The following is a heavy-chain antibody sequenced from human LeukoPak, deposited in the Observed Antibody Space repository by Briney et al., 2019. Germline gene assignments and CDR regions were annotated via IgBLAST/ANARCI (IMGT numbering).Heavy chain of an antibody. J-gene: IGHJ4*02. Sequence: SETLSLTCTVSGYSISSGYYWGWIRQPPGKGLEWIGSIYHSGSTYYNPSLKSRVTISVDTSKNQFSLKLSSVAAADTAVYYCARDLQFGNYFDYWGQGTLVTVSS. CDR2: IYHSGST. CDR1: GYSISSGYY. CDR3: ARDLQFGNYFDY. D-gene: IGHD3-10*01. V-gene: IGHV4-38-2*02.